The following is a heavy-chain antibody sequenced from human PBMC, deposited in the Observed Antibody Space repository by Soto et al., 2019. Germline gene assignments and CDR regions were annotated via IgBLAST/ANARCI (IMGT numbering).Heavy chain of an antibody. CDR3: ARERYYYGSGDY. CDR2: IKEDGSEK. Sequence: EVQVVESGGGLVQPGGSLRLSCAASGFTFSSYWMSWVRQAPGKGLEWVANIKEDGSEKNYVDSVKGQFTISRDNAKNSLYLQMNSLRAEDTAVYYCARERYYYGSGDYWGQGTLDTVSS. D-gene: IGHD3-10*01. V-gene: IGHV3-7*01. J-gene: IGHJ4*02. CDR1: GFTFSSYW.